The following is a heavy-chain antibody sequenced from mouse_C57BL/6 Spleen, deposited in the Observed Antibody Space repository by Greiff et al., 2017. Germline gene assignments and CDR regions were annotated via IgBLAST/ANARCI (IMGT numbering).Heavy chain of an antibody. CDR2: ISHDGGN. V-gene: IGHV3-6*01. CDR1: GYSITSGYY. D-gene: IGHD1-1*01. CDR3: ASYAGTWFAY. Sequence: VQLKEPGPGLVKPSQSLSLTCSVTGYSITSGYYWNWIRQFPGNKLEWMGYISHDGGNNYNPSLKNRISITRDTSKNQCFLKLNSVTTEDTATYYCASYAGTWFAYWGQGTLVTVSA. J-gene: IGHJ3*01.